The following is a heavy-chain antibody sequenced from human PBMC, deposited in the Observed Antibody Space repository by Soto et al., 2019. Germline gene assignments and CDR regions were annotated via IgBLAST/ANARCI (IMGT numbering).Heavy chain of an antibody. D-gene: IGHD3-10*01. J-gene: IGHJ6*02. CDR3: ARVYYGSGRHLYYGMDV. CDR1: GGTFSSYA. Sequence: QVQLVQSGAEVKKPGSSVKVSCKASGGTFSSYAISWVRQAPGQGLEWMGGIIPIFGTANYAQKFQGRVTITADESKSTXYMELSSLRSEDTAVYYCARVYYGSGRHLYYGMDVWGQGTTVTVSS. V-gene: IGHV1-69*12. CDR2: IIPIFGTA.